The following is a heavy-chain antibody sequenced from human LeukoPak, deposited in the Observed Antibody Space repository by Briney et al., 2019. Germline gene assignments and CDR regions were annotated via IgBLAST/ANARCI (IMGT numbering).Heavy chain of an antibody. D-gene: IGHD5-18*01. Sequence: AASVKVSCKASGYSFTAYYMHWVRQAPGQGLEWMGWINTNSGGTNYAQKFQGRVTMTRDTSISTAYMELSRLRSDDTAVYYCVRENSQLWLQVSRYNWFDPWGQGTLVTVSS. V-gene: IGHV1-2*02. CDR2: INTNSGGT. J-gene: IGHJ5*02. CDR1: GYSFTAYY. CDR3: VRENSQLWLQVSRYNWFDP.